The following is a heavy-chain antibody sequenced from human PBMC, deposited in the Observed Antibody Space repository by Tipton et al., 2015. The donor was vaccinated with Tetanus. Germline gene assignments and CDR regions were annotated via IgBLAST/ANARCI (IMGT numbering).Heavy chain of an antibody. Sequence: TLSLTCTVSGGSISSYYWSWIRQPAGKGLEWIGRIYTSGSTNYNPSLKSRVTMSVDTSKNQFSLKLSSVTAADTAVYYCARGVRYSGSSFHWFDTWGQGTLVTVSS. J-gene: IGHJ5*02. V-gene: IGHV4-4*07. CDR1: GGSISSYY. CDR2: IYTSGST. D-gene: IGHD6-6*01. CDR3: ARGVRYSGSSFHWFDT.